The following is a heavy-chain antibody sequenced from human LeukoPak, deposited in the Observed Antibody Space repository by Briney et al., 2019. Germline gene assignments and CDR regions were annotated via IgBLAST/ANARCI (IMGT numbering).Heavy chain of an antibody. CDR3: ARGGPRYCSSTSCHNLDY. CDR1: GYTFTGYY. Sequence: ASVKVSCKASGYTFTGYYMHWVRQAPGQGLEWMGWINPNSGNTNYAQKLQGRVTMTTDTSTSTAYMELRSLRSDDTAVYYCARGGPRYCSSTSCHNLDYWGQGTLVTVSS. CDR2: INPNSGNT. J-gene: IGHJ4*02. D-gene: IGHD2-2*02. V-gene: IGHV1-18*04.